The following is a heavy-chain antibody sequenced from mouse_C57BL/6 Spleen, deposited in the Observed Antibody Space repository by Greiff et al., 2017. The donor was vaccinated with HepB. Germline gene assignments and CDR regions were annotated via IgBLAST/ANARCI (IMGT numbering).Heavy chain of an antibody. Sequence: EVQLQQSGPELVKPGASVKIPCKASGYTFTDYNMDWVKQSHGKSLEWIGDINPNNGGTIYNQKFKGKATFTVDKSSSTAYMELRSLTSEDTAVYYWARKRYDYDEGGYAMDYWGQGTSVTVSS. D-gene: IGHD2-4*01. V-gene: IGHV1-18*01. CDR3: ARKRYDYDEGGYAMDY. CDR2: INPNNGGT. CDR1: GYTFTDYN. J-gene: IGHJ4*01.